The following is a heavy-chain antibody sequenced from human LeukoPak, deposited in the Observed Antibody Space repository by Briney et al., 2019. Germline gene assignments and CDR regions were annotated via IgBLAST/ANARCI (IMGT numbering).Heavy chain of an antibody. J-gene: IGHJ5*01. D-gene: IGHD3-3*01. CDR1: GFTFSSYA. Sequence: GGSLGLSCAASGFTFSSYAMHWVRQAPGKGLEWVAVISYDGSNKYYTDSVKGRFTISRDNAKNSLYLQMNSLGVEDTAVYYCARDGPRVPTIFGTFDSWGQGTLVTVSS. CDR3: ARDGPRVPTIFGTFDS. CDR2: ISYDGSNK. V-gene: IGHV3-30-3*01.